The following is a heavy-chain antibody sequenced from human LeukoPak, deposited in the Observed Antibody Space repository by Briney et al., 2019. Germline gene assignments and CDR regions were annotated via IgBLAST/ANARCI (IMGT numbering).Heavy chain of an antibody. CDR3: ARHSDVIGAI. CDR1: GYTFTHQW. J-gene: IGHJ4*02. Sequence: GESLKISCRASGYTFTHQWIGWVRQKSGSGLEWMGIIYPRDSDTRYSPSFQGHVSISADTSINTAYLEWSRLEASDTAIYYCARHSDVIGAIWGQGTLVTVSS. V-gene: IGHV5-51*01. D-gene: IGHD3-10*01. CDR2: IYPRDSDT.